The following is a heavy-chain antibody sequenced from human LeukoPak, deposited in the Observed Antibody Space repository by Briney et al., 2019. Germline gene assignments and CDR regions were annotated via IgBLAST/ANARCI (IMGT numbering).Heavy chain of an antibody. D-gene: IGHD3-9*01. CDR1: GFTFGSYS. CDR2: ISISSYNII. V-gene: IGHV3-48*01. CDR3: ARDSDWSFDY. J-gene: IGHJ4*02. Sequence: GGSPRLSCAASGFTFGSYSMNWVRQAPGKGLEWISYISISSYNIITCAESVKGRFTISRDNAKSSVYLQMDSLRGEDTAVYYCARDSDWSFDYWGQGTLVTVSS.